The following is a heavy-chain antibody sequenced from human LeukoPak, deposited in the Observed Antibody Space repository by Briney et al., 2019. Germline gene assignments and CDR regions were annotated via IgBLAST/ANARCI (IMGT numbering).Heavy chain of an antibody. CDR2: MNPNSGVT. V-gene: IGHV1-8*01. J-gene: IGHJ6*02. Sequence: ASVKVSCKTSGYTFTSYDINWVRQAPGQGLEYMGWMNPNSGVTTNAKKFQGRVSMTRDTSTTTAYMEVRGLRSDDTAVYYCVRGRDYYYGLDVWAQGTTVIVSS. CDR1: GYTFTSYD. CDR3: VRGRDYYYGLDV.